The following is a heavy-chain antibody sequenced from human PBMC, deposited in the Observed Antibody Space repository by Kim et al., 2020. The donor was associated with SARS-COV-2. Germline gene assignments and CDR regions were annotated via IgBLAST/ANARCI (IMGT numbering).Heavy chain of an antibody. Sequence: ASVKVSCKASGYTFTSYAMNWVRQAPGQGLEWMGWINTNTGNPTYAQGFTGRFVFSLDTSVSTAYLQISSLKAEDTAVYYCARRHPLATRTNYYYYMDVWGKGTTVTVSS. J-gene: IGHJ6*03. CDR1: GYTFTSYA. V-gene: IGHV7-4-1*02. CDR3: ARRHPLATRTNYYYYMDV. CDR2: INTNTGNP.